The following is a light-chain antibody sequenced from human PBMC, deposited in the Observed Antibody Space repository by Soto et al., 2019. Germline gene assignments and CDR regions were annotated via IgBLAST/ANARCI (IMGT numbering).Light chain of an antibody. V-gene: IGLV2-8*01. J-gene: IGLJ1*01. CDR3: SSYAGSNYYV. CDR2: EVS. CDR1: SSDVGGYNY. Sequence: QSALTQPPSASGSPGQSVTISCTGTSSDVGGYNYVSWYQQHPGKAPKLMIYEVSKRPSGVPDRFSGSKSGNTASLTVSGLQAEDEADYYCSSYAGSNYYVFGTGTKLNVL.